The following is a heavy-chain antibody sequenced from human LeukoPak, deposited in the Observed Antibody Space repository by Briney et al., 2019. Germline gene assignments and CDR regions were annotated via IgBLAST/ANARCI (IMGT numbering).Heavy chain of an antibody. V-gene: IGHV3-23*01. CDR2: ISGSGGST. J-gene: IGHJ4*02. Sequence: GGSLRLSFAASGFTFSSYAMSWVRQAPGKGLEWVSAISGSGGSTYYADSVKGRFTISRDNSKNTLYLQMNSLRAEDTAVYYCASPTVVVAATGYFDYWGQGTLVTVSS. CDR3: ASPTVVVAATGYFDY. CDR1: GFTFSSYA. D-gene: IGHD2-15*01.